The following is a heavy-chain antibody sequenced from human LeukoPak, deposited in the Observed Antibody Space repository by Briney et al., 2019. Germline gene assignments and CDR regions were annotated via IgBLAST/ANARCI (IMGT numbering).Heavy chain of an antibody. CDR2: IWYDGSNK. D-gene: IGHD6-6*01. CDR1: GFTFRNHG. J-gene: IGHJ4*02. CDR3: ARDRGAARFDF. Sequence: HPGGSLRLSCAASGFTFRNHGMYWVRQAPGKGLEWVAIIWYDGSNKYYGDSVKGRFTISRDNSKNMLYLQMNSLRVEDTAVYYCARDRGAARFDFSGQGAQVTASS. V-gene: IGHV3-33*01.